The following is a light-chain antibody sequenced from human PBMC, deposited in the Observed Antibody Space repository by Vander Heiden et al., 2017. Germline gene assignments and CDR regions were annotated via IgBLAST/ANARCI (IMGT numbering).Light chain of an antibody. CDR3: YSTDSSGNHRV. J-gene: IGLJ2*01. V-gene: IGLV3-10*01. CDR2: EDN. Sequence: SSELTQPPSVSVSPGQTARITCPGDALPSKYAYWYQQKSGQAPVLVICEDNKRPSGIPGRFSGSSTGTMATLTISGAQVEDEADYYCYSTDSSGNHRVFGGGTKLTVL. CDR1: ALPSKY.